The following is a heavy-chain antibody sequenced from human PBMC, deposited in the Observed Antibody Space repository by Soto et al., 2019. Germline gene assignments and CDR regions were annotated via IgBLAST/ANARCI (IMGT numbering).Heavy chain of an antibody. Sequence: PGGSLRLSCAASGFNFATYGMNWVRQAPGKGLGWVAVILYDGSDRYHADSVKGRFTISRDNSKNTLYLQINSLRVEDTAFYYRVRGANDYGDYYFDYWGRGTLVTVSS. V-gene: IGHV3-33*01. D-gene: IGHD4-17*01. J-gene: IGHJ4*02. CDR2: ILYDGSDR. CDR3: VRGANDYGDYYFDY. CDR1: GFNFATYG.